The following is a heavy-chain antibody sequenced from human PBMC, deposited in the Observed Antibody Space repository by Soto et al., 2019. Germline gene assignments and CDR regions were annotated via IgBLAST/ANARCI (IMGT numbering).Heavy chain of an antibody. CDR3: ARDSYDYGIDV. J-gene: IGHJ6*02. D-gene: IGHD3-3*01. CDR1: GFTFSSYW. Sequence: GGSLRLSCAASGFTFSSYWMHWVRQAPGKGLVWVSRINSDGSSTTYADSVKGRFTISRDNAKNTLYLQMNSLRAEDTAVYYCARDSYDYGIDVWGQGTTVTVSS. V-gene: IGHV3-74*01. CDR2: INSDGSST.